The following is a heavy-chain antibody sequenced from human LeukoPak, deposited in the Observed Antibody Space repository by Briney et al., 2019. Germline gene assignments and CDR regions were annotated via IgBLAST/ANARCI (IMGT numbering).Heavy chain of an antibody. CDR1: GFTFSSYA. Sequence: GGSLRLSCAASGFTFSSYAMSWVRHAPGKGLDWVSIVSGSGGDTFYADSVKGRFTISRDNSKSTLYLQVNSLRAEDTAVYYCAKSDSSGSYPLDYWGQGTLVTVSS. J-gene: IGHJ4*02. V-gene: IGHV3-23*01. CDR3: AKSDSSGSYPLDY. CDR2: VSGSGGDT. D-gene: IGHD3-10*01.